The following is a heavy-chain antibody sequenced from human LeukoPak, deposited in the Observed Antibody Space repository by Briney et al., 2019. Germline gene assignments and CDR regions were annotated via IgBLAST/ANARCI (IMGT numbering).Heavy chain of an antibody. V-gene: IGHV4-38-2*01. Sequence: SETLSLTCAVSGYSISSGYSWGWIRQPPGKGLEWIGSFFYGGSPYYNPSLKSRVTISVDTSKNQFSLKVTSLTAADTAVYYCVRVISGSYFDNWGQGTLRSVSS. J-gene: IGHJ4*02. CDR2: FFYGGSP. CDR3: VRVISGSYFDN. CDR1: GYSISSGYS. D-gene: IGHD1-26*01.